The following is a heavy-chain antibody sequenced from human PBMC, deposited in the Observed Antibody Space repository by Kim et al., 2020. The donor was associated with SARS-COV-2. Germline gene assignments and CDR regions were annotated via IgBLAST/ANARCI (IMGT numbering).Heavy chain of an antibody. J-gene: IGHJ4*02. CDR3: GRGFLGSYGLD. CDR1: GFIVADSS. Sequence: GGSLRLSCAASGFIVADSSMTWVRQAPGKGLEWVSTLYSAGATYYTESVRGRFIISRDTSKNTMYLQMNSLRPEDSAVYYCGRGFLGSYGLDWGRGTL. D-gene: IGHD5-18*01. V-gene: IGHV3-53*01. CDR2: LYSAGAT.